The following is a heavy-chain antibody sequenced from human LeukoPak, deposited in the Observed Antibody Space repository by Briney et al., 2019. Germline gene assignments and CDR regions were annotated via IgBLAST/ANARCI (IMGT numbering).Heavy chain of an antibody. CDR3: ARESVPSYCGGDCCLDY. CDR1: GGTFSSYA. D-gene: IGHD2-21*02. CDR2: IIPIFGTA. J-gene: IGHJ4*02. V-gene: IGHV1-69*05. Sequence: SVKVSCKASGGTFSSYAISWVRQAPGQGLEWMGTIIPIFGTANYAQKFQGRVTITTDESTSTAYMELSSLRSEDTAVYYCARESVPSYCGGDCCLDYWGQRTLVTVSS.